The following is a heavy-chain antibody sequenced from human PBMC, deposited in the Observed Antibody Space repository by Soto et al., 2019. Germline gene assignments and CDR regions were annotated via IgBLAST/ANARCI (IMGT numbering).Heavy chain of an antibody. V-gene: IGHV4-34*01. CDR1: GGSFSGYF. CDR3: ARGGGYSGYLGGY. Sequence: PSETLSLTCAVYGGSFSGYFWSWIRQPPGKGLEWIGEINHSGSTNYNPSLESRVTISIDTSKNQFSLKLSSVTAADTAVYYCARGGGYSGYLGGYWGQGTLVTVSS. D-gene: IGHD5-12*01. CDR2: INHSGST. J-gene: IGHJ4*02.